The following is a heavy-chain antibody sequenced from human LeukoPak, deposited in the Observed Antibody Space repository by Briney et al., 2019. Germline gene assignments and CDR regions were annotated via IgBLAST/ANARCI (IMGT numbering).Heavy chain of an antibody. J-gene: IGHJ4*02. Sequence: GRSLRLSCASSGFTFSRYAMHWVRQAPGKGLEWVAVISYDGSNKYYADSVKGRFTISRDNSKNTLYLQMNSLRAEDTAVYYCASPGVGAVDYWGQGTLVTVSS. CDR2: ISYDGSNK. V-gene: IGHV3-30-3*01. D-gene: IGHD1-26*01. CDR1: GFTFSRYA. CDR3: ASPGVGAVDY.